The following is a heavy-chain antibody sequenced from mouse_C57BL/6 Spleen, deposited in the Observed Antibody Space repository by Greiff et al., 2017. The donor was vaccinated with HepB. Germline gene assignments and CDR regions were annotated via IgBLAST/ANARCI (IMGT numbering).Heavy chain of an antibody. D-gene: IGHD4-1*02. V-gene: IGHV1-82*01. CDR3: AREANWEAWFAY. CDR2: IYPGDGDT. J-gene: IGHJ3*01. Sequence: VQLQQSGPELVKPGASVKISCKASGYAFSSSWMNWVKQRPGKGLEWIGRIYPGDGDTNYNGKFKGKATLTADKSSSTAYMQLSSLTSEDSAVYFCAREANWEAWFAYWGQGTLVTVSA. CDR1: GYAFSSSW.